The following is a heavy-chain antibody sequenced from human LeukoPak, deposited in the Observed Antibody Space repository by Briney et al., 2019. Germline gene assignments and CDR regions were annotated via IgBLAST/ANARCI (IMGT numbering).Heavy chain of an antibody. CDR1: GYIFTSYW. J-gene: IGHJ3*02. CDR2: IYPGDSDT. V-gene: IGHV5-51*01. D-gene: IGHD5-24*01. CDR3: ARRTGGDGDAFDI. Sequence: GESLRISCKGSGYIFTSYWIGWVRQMPGKGLEWMGIIYPGDSDTRYSPSFQGQVTISADKSISTAYLQWSSLKASDTAMYYCARRTGGDGDAFDIWGQGTMVTVSS.